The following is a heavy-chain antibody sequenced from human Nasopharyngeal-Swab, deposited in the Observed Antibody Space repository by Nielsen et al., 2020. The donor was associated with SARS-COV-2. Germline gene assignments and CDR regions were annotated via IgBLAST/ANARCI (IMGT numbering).Heavy chain of an antibody. CDR3: ARPRGYYDSSGAFDY. CDR2: NSNSRSYR. CDR1: GFTFRSYS. Sequence: GESLKRSCAASGFTFRSYSMNWGRQAPGKELEWVSSNSNSRSYRYYADSVKGRFTISRDNAKNSLYLQMNSLRAEDTAVYYCARPRGYYDSSGAFDYWGQGTLVTVSS. J-gene: IGHJ4*02. V-gene: IGHV3-21*01. D-gene: IGHD3-22*01.